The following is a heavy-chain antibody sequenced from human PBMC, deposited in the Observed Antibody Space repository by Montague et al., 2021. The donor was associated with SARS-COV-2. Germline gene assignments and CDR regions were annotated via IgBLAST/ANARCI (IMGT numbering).Heavy chain of an antibody. CDR1: GFAVNSNY. V-gene: IGHV3-66*01. Sequence: SLRLSCAATGFAVNSNYMTWVRQAPGKGLEWVSVIYSGGTTYYANSVKDRFTISRDSSKNTVHLQMNSLRVDGTAVYYCARRLEERLPYYYYGLDVWGQGTTVTVSS. D-gene: IGHD1/OR15-1a*01. J-gene: IGHJ6*02. CDR2: IYSGGTT. CDR3: ARRLEERLPYYYYGLDV.